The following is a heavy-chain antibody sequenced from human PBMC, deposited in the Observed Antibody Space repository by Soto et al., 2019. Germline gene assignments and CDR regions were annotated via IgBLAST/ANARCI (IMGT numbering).Heavy chain of an antibody. J-gene: IGHJ6*02. CDR2: INAGNGNT. CDR3: ARLIAAAGTLDV. CDR1: GYTFTSYA. D-gene: IGHD6-13*01. Sequence: ASVKVSCTASGYTFTSYAMHWVRQAPGQRLEWMGWINAGNGNTKYSQKFQGRVTITRDTSASTAYMELSSLRSEDTAVYYCARLIAAAGTLDVWGQGTTVTVSS. V-gene: IGHV1-3*01.